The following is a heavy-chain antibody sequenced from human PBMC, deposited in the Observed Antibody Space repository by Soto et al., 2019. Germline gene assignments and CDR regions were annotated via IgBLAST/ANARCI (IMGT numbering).Heavy chain of an antibody. CDR3: ARDRFPVVTGWFDP. D-gene: IGHD2-15*01. CDR1: GYTFTSYG. Sequence: ASVKVSCKASGYTFTSYGISWVRQAPGQRLEWMGWINAGNGNTKYSQKFQGRVTITRDTSASTAYMELSSLRSEDTAVYYCARDRFPVVTGWFDPWGQGTLVTVSS. J-gene: IGHJ5*02. V-gene: IGHV1-3*01. CDR2: INAGNGNT.